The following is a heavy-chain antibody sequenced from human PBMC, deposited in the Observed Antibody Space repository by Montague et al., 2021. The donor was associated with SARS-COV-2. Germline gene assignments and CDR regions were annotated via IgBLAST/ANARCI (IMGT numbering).Heavy chain of an antibody. Sequence: SETLSLTCIVSGGSISSSSYYWGWIRQPPGKGLEWIGSIYYSGGTYYNPSLKSRDTISVDTSKNQFSLKLSSVTAADTAVYYCARQGRISMVRLNWFDPWGQGTLVTVSS. CDR2: IYYSGGT. D-gene: IGHD3-10*01. CDR3: ARQGRISMVRLNWFDP. CDR1: GGSISSSSYY. J-gene: IGHJ5*02. V-gene: IGHV4-39*01.